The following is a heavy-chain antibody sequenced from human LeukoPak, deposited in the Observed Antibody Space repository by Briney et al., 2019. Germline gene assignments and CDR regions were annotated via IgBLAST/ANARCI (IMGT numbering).Heavy chain of an antibody. D-gene: IGHD3-10*01. CDR1: GGSIGSSNW. J-gene: IGHJ4*02. CDR2: IYYSGNT. Sequence: SGTLSLTCAVSGGSIGSSNWWSWVRQPPGKGLEWIGEIYYSGNTNYNPSLKSRVTTSIDKSKNQFSLKLSSVTAADTAVYYCAREVRFSMVRGEIDCWGQGTLVTVSS. V-gene: IGHV4-4*02. CDR3: AREVRFSMVRGEIDC.